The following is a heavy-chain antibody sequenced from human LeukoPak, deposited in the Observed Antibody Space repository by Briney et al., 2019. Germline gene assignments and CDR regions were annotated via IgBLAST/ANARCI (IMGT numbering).Heavy chain of an antibody. J-gene: IGHJ4*02. CDR3: ARDKRDSSSFDY. Sequence: PSETLSLTCTVSGGSISSYYWSWIRQPPGKGLEWIGYIYYTGSTNYNPSLKSRVTISLDTSKNQFSLKLSSVTAADTAVHYCARDKRDSSSFDYWGQGTLVTVSS. V-gene: IGHV4-59*01. CDR2: IYYTGST. CDR1: GGSISSYY. D-gene: IGHD6-6*01.